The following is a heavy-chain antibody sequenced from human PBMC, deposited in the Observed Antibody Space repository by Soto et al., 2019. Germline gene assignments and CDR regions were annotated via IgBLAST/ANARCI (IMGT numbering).Heavy chain of an antibody. CDR3: ARAKSSSFYYFDY. D-gene: IGHD6-13*01. J-gene: IGHJ4*02. CDR2: IYYSGST. V-gene: IGHV4-59*01. CDR1: GGSISSYY. Sequence: PSETLSLTCTVSGGSISSYYWSWIRPPPGKGLEWIGYIYYSGSTNYNPSLKSRVTISVDTSKNQFSLKLSSVTAADTAVYYCARAKSSSFYYFDYWGQGTLVTVSS.